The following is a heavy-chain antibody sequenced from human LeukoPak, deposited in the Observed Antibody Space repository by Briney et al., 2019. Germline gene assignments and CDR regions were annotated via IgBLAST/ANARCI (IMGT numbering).Heavy chain of an antibody. D-gene: IGHD5-12*01. CDR3: ARSVGGVATINHFDY. Sequence: ETLXLTCAVSGASINDFYWTWIRQPPGKGLEWIGYVYYGGSTNYNPYLTSRVTISVDTSKNPFSLKLSSVTAADTAVYYCARSVGGVATINHFDYWGQGTLVTVSS. V-gene: IGHV4-59*01. CDR2: VYYGGST. CDR1: GASINDFY. J-gene: IGHJ4*02.